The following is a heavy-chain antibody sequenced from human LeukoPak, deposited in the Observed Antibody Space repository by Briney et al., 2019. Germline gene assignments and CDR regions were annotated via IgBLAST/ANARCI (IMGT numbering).Heavy chain of an antibody. J-gene: IGHJ4*02. CDR3: ARRHYYDSSGYYDY. CDR2: IIPIFGTA. V-gene: IGHV1-69*13. CDR1: GGTFSSYA. Sequence: ASVKVSCKASGGTFSSYAISWVRQAPGQGLEWMGGIIPIFGTANYAQKFQGRVTITADESTSTAYMELSSLRSEDTAVYYCARRHYYDSSGYYDYWGQGTLVTVSS. D-gene: IGHD3-22*01.